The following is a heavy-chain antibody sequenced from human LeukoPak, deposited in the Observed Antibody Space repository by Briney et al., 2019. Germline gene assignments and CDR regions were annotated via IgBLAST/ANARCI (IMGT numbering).Heavy chain of an antibody. Sequence: GGSLRLSCADSGFTFSNYAMHWVRQAPAKGLEWVAVISYDGSNKYYGDSVKGRFTISRDNAKNTLYLQMNSLRVEDTAVYYCAGGISATGGGWGQGTMVTVSS. V-gene: IGHV3-30-3*01. J-gene: IGHJ3*01. CDR1: GFTFSNYA. CDR3: AGGISATGGG. D-gene: IGHD6-13*01. CDR2: ISYDGSNK.